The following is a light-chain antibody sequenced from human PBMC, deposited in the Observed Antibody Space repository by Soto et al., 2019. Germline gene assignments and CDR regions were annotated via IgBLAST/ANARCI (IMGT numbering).Light chain of an antibody. CDR2: ANT. Sequence: QAVVTQPPSVSGAPGQRVTISCTGSSSNIGAGYDVHWYNQLPGRAPKLLIYANTNRPSGVPDRFSGSKSGTSASLAITGLQAEDEADYYCQSYDSSLSVVFGGGTKLTVL. V-gene: IGLV1-40*01. CDR3: QSYDSSLSVV. CDR1: SSNIGAGYD. J-gene: IGLJ2*01.